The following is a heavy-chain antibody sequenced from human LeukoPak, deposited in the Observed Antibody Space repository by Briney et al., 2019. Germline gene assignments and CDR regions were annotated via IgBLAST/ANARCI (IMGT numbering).Heavy chain of an antibody. V-gene: IGHV3-7*01. Sequence: PGGSLRLSCAASGFTFSEYWMSWVRQAPGKGLEWVANIRQNGSEIAYADSVKGRFTISRDDAQKSLYLEMNRLRVEDTAVYYCADPGVGHWGQGTLVTVSA. CDR2: IRQNGSEI. CDR1: GFTFSEYW. D-gene: IGHD2-8*01. CDR3: ADPGVGH. J-gene: IGHJ4*02.